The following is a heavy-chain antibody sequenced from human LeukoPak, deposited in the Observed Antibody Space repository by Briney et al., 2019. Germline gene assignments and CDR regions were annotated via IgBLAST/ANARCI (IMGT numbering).Heavy chain of an antibody. D-gene: IGHD5-18*01. V-gene: IGHV1-18*04. CDR3: ARNTAMVMVNWFDP. J-gene: IGHJ5*02. CDR1: GYTFTSYG. CDR2: ISAYNGNT. Sequence: GASVKVSCKASGYTFTSYGISWVRQAPGQGREWMGWISAYNGNTNYAQKLQGRVTMTTDTSTSTAYMELRSLRSDDTAVYYCARNTAMVMVNWFDPWGQGTLVTVSS.